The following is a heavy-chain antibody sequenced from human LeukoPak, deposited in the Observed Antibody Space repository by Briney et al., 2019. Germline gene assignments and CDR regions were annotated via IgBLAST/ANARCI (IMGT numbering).Heavy chain of an antibody. J-gene: IGHJ4*02. Sequence: SETLSLTCTVSGGSISSNNHYWAWIRQPPGKGLEWIGSIYYSGSTHYNPSLKSRITMSVDTSKNQFSLKLSSVTAADTAVYYCATQRGSYLWGTDFDYWGQGTLVTVSS. V-gene: IGHV4-39*01. CDR1: GGSISSNNHY. D-gene: IGHD3-16*01. CDR2: IYYSGST. CDR3: ATQRGSYLWGTDFDY.